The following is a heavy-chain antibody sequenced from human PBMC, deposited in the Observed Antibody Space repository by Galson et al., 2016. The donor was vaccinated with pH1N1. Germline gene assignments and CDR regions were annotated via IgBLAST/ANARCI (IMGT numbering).Heavy chain of an antibody. V-gene: IGHV4-31*03. Sequence: TLSLPCTVSGGSISGDGNSWTWIRQHPGQALEWIGYIHYSGSTHYNPSLSSRVTISVDTSQNQFSLGLSSVTGAATAVYDCASEDIVVGESWDFGLDAWGQGNAVTVSS. CDR1: GGSISGDGNS. J-gene: IGHJ6*02. D-gene: IGHD2-15*01. CDR2: IHYSGST. CDR3: ASEDIVVGESWDFGLDA.